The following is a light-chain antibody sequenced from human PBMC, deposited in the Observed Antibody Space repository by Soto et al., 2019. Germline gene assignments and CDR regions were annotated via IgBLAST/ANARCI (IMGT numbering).Light chain of an antibody. V-gene: IGKV3D-15*01. CDR1: PSFRSL. J-gene: IGKJ1*01. Sequence: RTTLYYRSRPSFRSLLAWYQQKPGQAPRLLIYDASNRATGIPPTFSDSGSGTEFTLTISSLQPEDFASYYCPQYNDLPTSTFGQGPKVDIK. CDR2: DAS. CDR3: PQYNDLPTST.